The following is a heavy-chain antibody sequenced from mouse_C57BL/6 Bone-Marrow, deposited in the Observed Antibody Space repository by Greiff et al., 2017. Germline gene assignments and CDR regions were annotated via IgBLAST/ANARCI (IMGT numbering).Heavy chain of an antibody. CDR3: ARQGPYYGSSYWYFDV. CDR2: IWSDGST. Sequence: VKLQESGPGLVAPSQSLSITCTVSGFSLTSYGVHWVRQPPGKGLEWLVVIWSDGSTTYNSALKSRLSISKDNSKSQVFLKMNRLQTDDTAMYYCARQGPYYGSSYWYFDVWGTGTTVTVSS. D-gene: IGHD1-1*01. J-gene: IGHJ1*03. CDR1: GFSLTSYG. V-gene: IGHV2-6-1*01.